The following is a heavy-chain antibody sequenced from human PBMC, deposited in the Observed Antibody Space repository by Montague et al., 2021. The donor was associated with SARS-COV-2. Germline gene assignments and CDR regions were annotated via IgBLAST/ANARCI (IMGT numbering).Heavy chain of an antibody. J-gene: IGHJ4*02. Sequence: SLRLSCAASGFTFSRFWMSWVRQAPGKGLEWVANIKEDGSEKNYVDSVKGRFTISRDNAKNSLYLQMNSLRVGDTAVYYCVRGGACSGGKCNGGARDWGQGTLVTVSS. CDR2: IKEDGSEK. CDR1: GFTFSRFW. V-gene: IGHV3-7*01. D-gene: IGHD2-15*01. CDR3: VRGGACSGGKCNGGARD.